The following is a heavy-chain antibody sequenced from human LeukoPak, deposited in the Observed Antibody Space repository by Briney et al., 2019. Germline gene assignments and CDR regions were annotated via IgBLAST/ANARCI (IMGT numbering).Heavy chain of an antibody. CDR1: GGSVTSGNYY. CDR3: AREPPGY. Sequence: SQTLSLTCTVSGGSVTSGNYYWNWIRQPAGKGLEWIGRIYTNGGASYNPSLKSRVTISIDASKNQFPLKLSSVTAADTAVYYCAREPPGYWGQGILVTVSS. J-gene: IGHJ4*02. CDR2: IYTNGGA. V-gene: IGHV4-61*02.